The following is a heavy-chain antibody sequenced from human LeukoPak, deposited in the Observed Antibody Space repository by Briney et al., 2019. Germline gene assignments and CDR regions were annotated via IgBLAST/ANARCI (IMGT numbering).Heavy chain of an antibody. J-gene: IGHJ4*02. CDR2: ISAYNGNT. V-gene: IGHV1-18*01. CDR3: ARDLQYGSGSYYNYFDY. D-gene: IGHD3-10*01. CDR1: GYTFTSYG. Sequence: ASVKVSCKASGYTFTSYGISWVRQAPGQGLEWMGWISAYNGNTNYAQKLQGRVTMTTDTSTSTAYMELRSLRSDDTAVYYCARDLQYGSGSYYNYFDYWGQGTLVTVSS.